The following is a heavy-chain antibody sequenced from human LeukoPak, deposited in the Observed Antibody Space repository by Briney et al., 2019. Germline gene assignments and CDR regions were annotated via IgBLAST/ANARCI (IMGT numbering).Heavy chain of an antibody. Sequence: PGGSLRLSCAASGFTFSSYGMHWVRQAPGKGLEWVAVISYDGSNKYYADSVKGRFTISRDNSKNTLYLQMNSLRAEDTAVYYCAKGESGYYDYWGQGTLVTVSS. CDR3: AKGESGYYDY. D-gene: IGHD3-22*01. CDR2: ISYDGSNK. CDR1: GFTFSSYG. V-gene: IGHV3-30*18. J-gene: IGHJ4*02.